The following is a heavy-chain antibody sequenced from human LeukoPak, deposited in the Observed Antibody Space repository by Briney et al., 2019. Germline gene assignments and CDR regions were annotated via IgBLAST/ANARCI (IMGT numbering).Heavy chain of an antibody. CDR1: GFSFSDSY. CDR3: ARDLFYGSGSQFDP. V-gene: IGHV3-11*04. Sequence: KPGGSLRLSCAASGFSFSDSYMTWIRQAPGKGLERVSYISSSGNTIFYSDSVKGRFTISRDNSKNSLYLQMNSLRADDTAVYYCARDLFYGSGSQFDPRGQGTLVTVSS. D-gene: IGHD3-10*01. J-gene: IGHJ5*02. CDR2: ISSSGNTI.